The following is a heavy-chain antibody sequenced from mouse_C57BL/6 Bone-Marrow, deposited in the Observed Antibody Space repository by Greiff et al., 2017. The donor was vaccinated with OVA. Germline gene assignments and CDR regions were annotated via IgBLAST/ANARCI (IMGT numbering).Heavy chain of an antibody. CDR3: VRHRDYYGRGAMDY. CDR2: IRSKSNNYAT. Sequence: EVKLMESGGGLVQPKGSLKLSCAASGFSFNTYAMNWVRQAPGKGLEWVARIRSKSNNYATYYADSVKDRFTISRDDSESMLYLQMNNLKTEDTAMYYCVRHRDYYGRGAMDYWGQGTSVTVSS. D-gene: IGHD1-1*01. CDR1: GFSFNTYA. J-gene: IGHJ4*01. V-gene: IGHV10-1*01.